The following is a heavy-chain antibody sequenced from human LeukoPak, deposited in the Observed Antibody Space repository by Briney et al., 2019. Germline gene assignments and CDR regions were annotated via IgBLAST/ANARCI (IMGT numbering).Heavy chain of an antibody. CDR1: GFTFSSYS. CDR2: ISSSSSYI. CDR3: ARGGIRGNVVDF. V-gene: IGHV3-21*04. Sequence: GGSLRLSCAASGFTFSSYSMNWVRQAPGKGLEWVSSISSSSSYIYYADSVKGRFTISRDNAENSLCLQMNSLRAEDTAVYYCARGGIRGNVVDFWGQGTPVTVSS. D-gene: IGHD5-18*01. J-gene: IGHJ4*02.